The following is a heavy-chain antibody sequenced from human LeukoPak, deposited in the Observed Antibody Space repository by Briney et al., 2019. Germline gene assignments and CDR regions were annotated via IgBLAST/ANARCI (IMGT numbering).Heavy chain of an antibody. Sequence: PSETLSLTCSVSAGSISSSSWWSWVRQSPVKGLEWIGEIYLYGTTNYNPSLKSRLTMSVDRSKNQFSLKLSSVTAADTAVYYCARQKWEQQGRDYFFYGLDVWGPGTTVTVSS. CDR2: IYLYGTT. V-gene: IGHV4-4*02. J-gene: IGHJ6*02. CDR1: AGSISSSSW. CDR3: ARQKWEQQGRDYFFYGLDV. D-gene: IGHD1-26*01.